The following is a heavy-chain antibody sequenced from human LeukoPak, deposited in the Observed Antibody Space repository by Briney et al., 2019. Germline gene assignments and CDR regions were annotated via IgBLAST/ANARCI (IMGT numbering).Heavy chain of an antibody. D-gene: IGHD6-25*01. J-gene: IGHJ4*02. CDR2: ISSGSSDI. CDR1: GFTFSSYS. V-gene: IGHV3-48*02. CDR3: GRGYQRADY. Sequence: GGSLRLSCAASGFTFSSYSMNWVRQAPGQGLEWVSYISSGSSDIYYADSVKGRFTVSRDNAKNSLYLQMNSLRDEDTAVYYCGRGYQRADYWGQGTLVTVSS.